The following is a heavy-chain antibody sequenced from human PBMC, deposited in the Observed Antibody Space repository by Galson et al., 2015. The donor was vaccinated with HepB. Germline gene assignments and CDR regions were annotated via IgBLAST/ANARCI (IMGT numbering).Heavy chain of an antibody. CDR1: GFTFNSYA. J-gene: IGHJ4*02. CDR2: ISYDGSNK. D-gene: IGHD1-26*01. Sequence: LRLSCAASGFTFNSYAMHWVRQAPGKGLEWVAVISYDGSNKYYADSVKGRFTISRDNSKKTLYLQMNSLRAEDTAVYYCARVGELLVDYWGQGTLVTVSS. CDR3: ARVGELLVDY. V-gene: IGHV3-30*04.